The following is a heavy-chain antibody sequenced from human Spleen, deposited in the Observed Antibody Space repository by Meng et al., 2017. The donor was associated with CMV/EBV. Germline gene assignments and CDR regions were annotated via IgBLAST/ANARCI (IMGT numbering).Heavy chain of an antibody. CDR2: IRNDGSSK. CDR1: GFIFNIYG. D-gene: IGHD3-9*01. V-gene: IGHV3-30*02. J-gene: IGHJ4*02. Sequence: GFIFNIYGMHWARQAPGKGLEWVAFIRNDGSSKKYADFVKGRFAISRDNSKNKLYLQMNSLRPEDTAVYYCAKDLGRYYDILTGYWDWGQGTLVTVSS. CDR3: AKDLGRYYDILTGYWD.